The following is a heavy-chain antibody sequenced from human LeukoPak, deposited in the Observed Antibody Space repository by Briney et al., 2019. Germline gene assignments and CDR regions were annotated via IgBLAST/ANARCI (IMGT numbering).Heavy chain of an antibody. CDR1: GFSFSTYA. CDR3: AKDDGPYSSTWYSVGLIDY. J-gene: IGHJ4*02. Sequence: GSSLRLSCAASGFSFSTYAMQWVRQAPGKGLDWVGVVSNDGRKTQYADSVKGRFTISRDSSKKTVYLQMNSLTTEDTGVYYCAKDDGPYSSTWYSVGLIDYWGQGTLVTVSS. D-gene: IGHD6-13*01. CDR2: VSNDGRKT. V-gene: IGHV3-30*18.